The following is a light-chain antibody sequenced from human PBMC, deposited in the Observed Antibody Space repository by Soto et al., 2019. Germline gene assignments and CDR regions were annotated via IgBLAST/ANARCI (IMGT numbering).Light chain of an antibody. V-gene: IGLV2-18*02. J-gene: IGLJ2*01. CDR2: EVN. CDR1: SSDVGSYNR. CDR3: CSYTSSTTLV. Sequence: QAALTQPPSVYGSPGQSVTISCTGTSSDVGSYNRVSWYQQPPGTAPKLMIYEVNNRPSGVPDRFSGSKSGNTASLTISGLQAEDEADYYCCSYTSSTTLVFGGGTKLTVL.